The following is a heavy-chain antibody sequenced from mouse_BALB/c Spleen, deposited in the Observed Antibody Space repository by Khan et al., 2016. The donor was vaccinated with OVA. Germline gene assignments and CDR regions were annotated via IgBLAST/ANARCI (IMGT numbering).Heavy chain of an antibody. CDR2: ISYNGST. J-gene: IGHJ1*01. CDR1: GYSITSDYA. CDR3: VRHYIPGYFDV. Sequence: VQLKESGPGLVKPSQSLSLTCTVTGYSITSDYAWNWIRQFPGNKLEWMGYISYNGSTTYNPSLKSRISFTRDTSKNQFFLQLNSVTTEDTATYYCVRHYIPGYFDVWGAGTTVTVSS. V-gene: IGHV3-2*02. D-gene: IGHD1-3*01.